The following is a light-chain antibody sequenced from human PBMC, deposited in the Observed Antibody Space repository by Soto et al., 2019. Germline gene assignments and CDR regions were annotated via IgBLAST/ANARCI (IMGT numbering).Light chain of an antibody. V-gene: IGKV3-20*01. Sequence: EIVFTHSPGTLSLSPGEIFTLSCRSSQSVSNNYLAWYQQKPGQAPRLLIYGASNRATGIPDRFSGSGSGTDFTLTISRLEPEDFAVYYCQQYGSSPFTLGPGTKVDIK. CDR2: GAS. CDR3: QQYGSSPFT. CDR1: QSVSNNY. J-gene: IGKJ3*01.